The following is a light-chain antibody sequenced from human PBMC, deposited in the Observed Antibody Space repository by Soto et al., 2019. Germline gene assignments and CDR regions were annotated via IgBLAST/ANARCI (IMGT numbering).Light chain of an antibody. J-gene: IGLJ3*02. V-gene: IGLV2-14*01. CDR1: SSDVGGYNY. CDR3: SSYTSSSWV. Sequence: QSDLTQPASVSGSPGQSITISCTGTSSDVGGYNYVSWYQQHPGKAPKLMIYDVSNRPSGVSNRFSGSKSGNTASLTISGLQAEDEADYYCSSYTSSSWVFGGGTKLTVL. CDR2: DVS.